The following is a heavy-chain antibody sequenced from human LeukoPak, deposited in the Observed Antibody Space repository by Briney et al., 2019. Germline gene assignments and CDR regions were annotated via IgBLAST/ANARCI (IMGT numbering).Heavy chain of an antibody. J-gene: IGHJ2*01. D-gene: IGHD7-27*01. CDR1: AFTVNS. CDR3: ARDSQLGTFGYWYFDL. CDR2: IYTGGTT. Sequence: PGGSLRLSCAASAFTVNSMAWLRQAPGKGLEWVSGIYTGGTTYYADFVKGRFTISRDSSTSTPFLQMNSLKIEDTAVYYCARDSQLGTFGYWYFDLWGRGTLVTVSS. V-gene: IGHV3-53*01.